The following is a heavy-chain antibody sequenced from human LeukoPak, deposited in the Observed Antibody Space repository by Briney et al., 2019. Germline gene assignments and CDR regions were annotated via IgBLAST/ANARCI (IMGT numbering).Heavy chain of an antibody. Sequence: GRSLRLSCAASGFTFDDYGMHWVRQAPGKGLEWVSGISWNSGSIGYADSVKGRFTISRDNAKNSLYLQMNSLRPEDTALYYCTKVSNKKQMAIIVRSPFDYWGQGTLVTVSS. CDR3: TKVSNKKQMAIIVRSPFDY. V-gene: IGHV3-9*01. D-gene: IGHD5-24*01. J-gene: IGHJ4*02. CDR1: GFTFDDYG. CDR2: ISWNSGSI.